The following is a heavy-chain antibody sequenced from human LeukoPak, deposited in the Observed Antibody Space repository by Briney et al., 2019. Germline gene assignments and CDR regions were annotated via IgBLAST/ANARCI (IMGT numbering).Heavy chain of an antibody. D-gene: IGHD3-9*01. Sequence: PGGSLRLSCPAYGFTFSSYWMSWVRQAPRKGLEWVANIKHDGSEKYYVDSVKGRFTISRDNAKNSLYLQMNSLRAEDTAVYYCARGFDTYYDILTGEFDYWGQGTLVTVSS. J-gene: IGHJ4*02. CDR3: ARGFDTYYDILTGEFDY. CDR1: GFTFSSYW. V-gene: IGHV3-7*01. CDR2: IKHDGSEK.